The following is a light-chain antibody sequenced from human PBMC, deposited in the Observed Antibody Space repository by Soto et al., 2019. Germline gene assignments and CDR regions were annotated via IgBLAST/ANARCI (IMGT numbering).Light chain of an antibody. V-gene: IGLV2-8*01. J-gene: IGLJ2*01. Sequence: QSALTQPPSASGSPGQSVTISCTGTSSDVGGYDYVSWYKQQPGKAPKLMIFEVTKRPSGVPDRFSGSKSGNTASLTVSGLQAEDEADYYCSSYAGSNNLLFGGGTQLTVL. CDR3: SSYAGSNNLL. CDR2: EVT. CDR1: SSDVGGYDY.